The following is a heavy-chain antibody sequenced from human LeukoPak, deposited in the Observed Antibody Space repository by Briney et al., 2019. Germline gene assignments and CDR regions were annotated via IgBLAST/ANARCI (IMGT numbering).Heavy chain of an antibody. Sequence: GRSLRLSCAASGFTFSSYAMHWVRQAPGKGLEWVAVISYDGSNKYYADSVKGRFTNSRDNSKNTLYLQMNSLRAEDTAVYYCARSHDQSYYYDSSGYWSGFDYWGQGTLVTVSS. V-gene: IGHV3-30*04. D-gene: IGHD3-22*01. CDR1: GFTFSSYA. J-gene: IGHJ4*02. CDR3: ARSHDQSYYYDSSGYWSGFDY. CDR2: ISYDGSNK.